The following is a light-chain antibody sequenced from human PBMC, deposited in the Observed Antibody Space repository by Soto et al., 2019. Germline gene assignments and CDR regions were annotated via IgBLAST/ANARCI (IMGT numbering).Light chain of an antibody. CDR3: HQHDSYSSGP. Sequence: DIQMTHSPSARSASVGGRGTSTFRASQTINSWLAWYQQQQGRAPKVLIFDASSLKTGVPSRFSGSGSGTEFSLTISTLQPADFATYYCHQHDSYSSGPFGQGTKVDIK. CDR2: DAS. J-gene: IGKJ1*01. CDR1: QTINSW. V-gene: IGKV1-5*01.